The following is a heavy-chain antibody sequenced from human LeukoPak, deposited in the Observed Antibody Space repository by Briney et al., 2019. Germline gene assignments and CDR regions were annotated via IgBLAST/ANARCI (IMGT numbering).Heavy chain of an antibody. V-gene: IGHV4-31*03. CDR2: IYYSGST. J-gene: IGHJ2*01. Sequence: SETLSLTCTVCGGSISSGGYWWSWIPQYPGKGLEWIGYIYYSGSTYYNPSLKSRVTMSVDTSKNQFSLKLTSVTAADTAVYYCTRAIVTPSGYVWYFDLWGRGTLVTVSS. CDR1: GGSISSGGYW. CDR3: TRAIVTPSGYVWYFDL. D-gene: IGHD3-3*01.